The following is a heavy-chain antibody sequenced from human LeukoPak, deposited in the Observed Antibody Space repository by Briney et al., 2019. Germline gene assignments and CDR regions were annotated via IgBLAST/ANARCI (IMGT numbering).Heavy chain of an antibody. J-gene: IGHJ6*03. CDR2: INHSGST. CDR3: ARVVVTGLYYYYHMDV. CDR1: GGSFSGYY. Sequence: SETLSLTCAVYGGSFSGYYWSWIRQPPGKGLEWIGEINHSGSTNYNPSLKSRVTISVDTSKNQFSLKLSSVTAADTAVYYCARVVVTGLYYYYHMDVWGKGTTVTVSS. V-gene: IGHV4-34*01. D-gene: IGHD4-23*01.